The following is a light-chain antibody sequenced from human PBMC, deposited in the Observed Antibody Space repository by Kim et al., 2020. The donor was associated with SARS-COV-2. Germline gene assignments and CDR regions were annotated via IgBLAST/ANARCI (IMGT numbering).Light chain of an antibody. CDR1: KSVSSY. CDR2: DAS. J-gene: IGKJ2*01. V-gene: IGKV3-11*01. CDR3: QQRSNWYT. Sequence: LSSCPGERATLSCRASKSVSSYLACYQQKPGQAPRLLIYDASNRATGIPARFSGSGSGTDFTLTISSLEPEDFAVYYCQQRSNWYTFGQGTKLEIK.